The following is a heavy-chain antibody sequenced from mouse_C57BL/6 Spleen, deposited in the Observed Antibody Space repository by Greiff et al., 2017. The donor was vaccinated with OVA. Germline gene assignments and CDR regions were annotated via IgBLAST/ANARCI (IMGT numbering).Heavy chain of an antibody. J-gene: IGHJ4*01. CDR1: GFSLTSYG. Sequence: VKLVESGPGLVAPSQSLSITCTVSGFSLTSYGVHWVRQPPGKGLEWLVVIWSDGSTTYNSALKSRLSISKDNSKSQVFLKMNSLQTDDTAMYDCAREESPNGDYAMDYWGQGTSVTVSS. CDR3: AREESPNGDYAMDY. D-gene: IGHD1-2*01. V-gene: IGHV2-6*03. CDR2: IWSDGST.